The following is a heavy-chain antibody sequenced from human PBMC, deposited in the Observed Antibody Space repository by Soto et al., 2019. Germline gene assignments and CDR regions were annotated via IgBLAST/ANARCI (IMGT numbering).Heavy chain of an antibody. D-gene: IGHD2-15*01. V-gene: IGHV4-34*01. J-gene: IGHJ6*02. CDR1: GGSFSGYY. CDR2: INHSGST. Sequence: SETLSLTCAVYGGSFSGYYWSWIRQPPGKGLEWIGEINHSGSTNYNPSLKSRVTISVDTSRNQFSLKLSSVTAADTAVYYCARIGYCSGGSCYSYYYYGMDVWGQGTTVTVSS. CDR3: ARIGYCSGGSCYSYYYYGMDV.